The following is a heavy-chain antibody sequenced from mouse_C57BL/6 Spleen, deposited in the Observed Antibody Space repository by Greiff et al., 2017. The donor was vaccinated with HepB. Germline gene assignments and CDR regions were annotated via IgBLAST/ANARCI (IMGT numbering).Heavy chain of an antibody. CDR2: IYPGSGNT. CDR3: ARGGDGSSYGY. CDR1: GYTFTDYY. V-gene: IGHV1-76*01. J-gene: IGHJ2*01. Sequence: QVQLQQSGAELVRPGASVKLSCKASGYTFTDYYINWVKQRPGQGLEWIARIYPGSGNTYYNEKFKGKATLTAEKSSSTAYMQLSSLTSEDSAVYFFARGGDGSSYGYWGQGTTLTVSS. D-gene: IGHD1-1*01.